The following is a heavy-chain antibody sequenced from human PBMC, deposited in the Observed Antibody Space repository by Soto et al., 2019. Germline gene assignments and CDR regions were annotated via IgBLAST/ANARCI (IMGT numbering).Heavy chain of an antibody. CDR1: GFSLSTSGVG. J-gene: IGHJ2*01. V-gene: IGHV2-5*01. CDR3: ALRRSYNWNYWYFDL. CDR2: IYWNDDK. D-gene: IGHD1-20*01. Sequence: QITLKESGPTLVKPTQTLTLTCTFSGFSLSTSGVGVGWIRQPQGKALQWLALIYWNDDKRYSPSLKGRLTISKYTSKNQVVLTMTNMDPVDTATYYCALRRSYNWNYWYFDLWCRGTLLTVSS.